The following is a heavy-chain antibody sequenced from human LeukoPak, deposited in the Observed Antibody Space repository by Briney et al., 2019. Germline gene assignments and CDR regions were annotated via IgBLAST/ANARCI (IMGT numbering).Heavy chain of an antibody. Sequence: SETLSLTCAVYGGSFSGYYWSWIRQPPGKGLEWIGEINHSGSTNYNPSLKSRVTISVDTSKNQFSLKLSSVTAADTPVYYCERGGYSYGPRSFDYWGQGTLVTVSS. CDR2: INHSGST. J-gene: IGHJ4*02. D-gene: IGHD5-18*01. CDR1: GGSFSGYY. V-gene: IGHV4-34*01. CDR3: ERGGYSYGPRSFDY.